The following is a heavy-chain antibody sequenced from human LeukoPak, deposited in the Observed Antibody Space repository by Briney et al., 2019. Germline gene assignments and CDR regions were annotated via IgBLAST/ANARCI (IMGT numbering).Heavy chain of an antibody. J-gene: IGHJ3*02. CDR3: ARDSQEEGYWGSEGAFDI. CDR2: IWYDGSNK. Sequence: GGSLRLSCAASGFTFSSYGMHWVRQAPGKGLEWVAVIWYDGSNKYYADSVKGRFTISRDNSKNTLYLQMNSLRAEDTAVYYCARDSQEEGYWGSEGAFDIWGQGTMVTVSS. V-gene: IGHV3-33*01. CDR1: GFTFSSYG. D-gene: IGHD7-27*01.